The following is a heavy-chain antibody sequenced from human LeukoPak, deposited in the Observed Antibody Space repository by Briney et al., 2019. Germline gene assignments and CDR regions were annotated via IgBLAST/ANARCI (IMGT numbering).Heavy chain of an antibody. Sequence: SETLSLTCAVYGGSFSGYYWSWIRQPPGKGLEWIGEINHSGGTNYNPSLKSRVTISVDTSKNQFSLKLSSVTAADTAVYYCAGSTVTSYYYYGMDVWGQGTTVTVSS. CDR3: AGSTVTSYYYYGMDV. CDR1: GGSFSGYY. D-gene: IGHD4-17*01. V-gene: IGHV4-34*01. J-gene: IGHJ6*02. CDR2: INHSGGT.